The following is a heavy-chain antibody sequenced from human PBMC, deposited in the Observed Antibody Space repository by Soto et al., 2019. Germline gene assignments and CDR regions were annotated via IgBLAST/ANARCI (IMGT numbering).Heavy chain of an antibody. CDR3: ARQNSGWSYYFDF. CDR2: ISSDGSTK. CDR1: GFTFSDYV. V-gene: IGHV3-30-3*01. Sequence: QLQLVESGGGVVQPGRSLRLSCAASGFTFSDYVMHWVRQAPGKGLEWVAGISSDGSTKYYTDSTKGRFTISRDNSKYTLYLHMNNLRAEYTAVYFCARQNSGWSYYFDFWGQGTLVTVSS. D-gene: IGHD6-19*01. J-gene: IGHJ4*02.